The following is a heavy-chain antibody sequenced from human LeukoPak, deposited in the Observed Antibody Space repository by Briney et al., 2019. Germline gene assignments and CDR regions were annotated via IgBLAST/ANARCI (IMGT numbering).Heavy chain of an antibody. CDR3: ARVIGSYGDSAY. CDR2: ISSTSSAR. J-gene: IGHJ4*02. V-gene: IGHV3-48*04. D-gene: IGHD3-16*01. CDR1: GFKFSSFS. Sequence: GGSLRLSCAASGFKFSSFSMNWARQAPGKGLEWLSYISSTSSARYYADSVKGRFTTSRDNAKNSLYLQMDSLRAEDTAIYYCARVIGSYGDSAYWGQGTLVTVSS.